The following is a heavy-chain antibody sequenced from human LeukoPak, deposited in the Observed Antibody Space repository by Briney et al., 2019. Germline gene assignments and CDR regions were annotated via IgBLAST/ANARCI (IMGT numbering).Heavy chain of an antibody. CDR1: GGSISSYY. D-gene: IGHD3-3*01. J-gene: IGHJ6*02. CDR3: TRHYGRLYYDFWSGYLRPYGMDV. Sequence: PSETLSLTCTVSGGSISSYYWSWIRQPPGKGLEWIGYIYYSGSTNYNPSLKSRVTISVDTSKNQFSLKLSSVTAADTAVYYCTRHYGRLYYDFWSGYLRPYGMDVWGQGTTVTVTS. CDR2: IYYSGST. V-gene: IGHV4-59*08.